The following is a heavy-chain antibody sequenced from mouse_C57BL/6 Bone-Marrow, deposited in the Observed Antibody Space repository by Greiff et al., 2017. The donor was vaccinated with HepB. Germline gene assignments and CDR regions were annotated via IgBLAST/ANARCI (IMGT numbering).Heavy chain of an antibody. CDR2: INYDGSST. CDR1: GFTFSDYY. J-gene: IGHJ1*03. V-gene: IGHV5-16*01. CDR3: AREGGLYYGNYFWYFDV. Sequence: EVQRVESEGGLVQPGSSMKLSCTASGFTFSDYYMAWVRQVPEKGLEWVANINYDGSSTYYLDSLKSRFIISRDNAKNILYLQMSSLKSEDTATYYCAREGGLYYGNYFWYFDVWGTGTTVTVSS. D-gene: IGHD2-1*01.